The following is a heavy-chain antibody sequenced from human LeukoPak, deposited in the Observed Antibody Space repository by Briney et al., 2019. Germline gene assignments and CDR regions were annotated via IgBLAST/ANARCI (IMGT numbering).Heavy chain of an antibody. CDR2: ISAYNGDT. V-gene: IGHV1-18*01. Sequence: GASVKVSCKASGFTFSNYAFTWLRQAPGQGLEYMGWISAYNGDTDYAQKFKDRVTMTTDTSTSTAYMEVRSLRSDDTAVYFCARDRYGDSGCGDFWGQGTPVIVSA. CDR1: GFTFSNYA. CDR3: ARDRYGDSGCGDF. J-gene: IGHJ4*02. D-gene: IGHD4-17*01.